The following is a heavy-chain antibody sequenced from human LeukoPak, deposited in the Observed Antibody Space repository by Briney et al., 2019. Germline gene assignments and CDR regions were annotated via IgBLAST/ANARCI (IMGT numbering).Heavy chain of an antibody. CDR3: AKEPQGGSGTYFDY. D-gene: IGHD3-10*01. CDR1: GFTFSSYA. Sequence: GGSLRLSCAGSGFTFSSYAMTWVRQAPGKGLEWVSGINGSGDSTYYADSVKGRFTISRDNSKNTLYLQMNSLRAEDTAVYYCAKEPQGGSGTYFDYWGQGTLVTVSS. CDR2: INGSGDST. V-gene: IGHV3-23*01. J-gene: IGHJ4*02.